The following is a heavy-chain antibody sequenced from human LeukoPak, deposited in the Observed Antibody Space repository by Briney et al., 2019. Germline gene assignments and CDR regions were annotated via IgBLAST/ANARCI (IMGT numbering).Heavy chain of an antibody. D-gene: IGHD3-10*01. V-gene: IGHV3-48*02. Sequence: GGSLRLSCAASGFTFSSYSMNWVRQAPGKGLEWVSYISSSSSTIYYAVSVKGRFTISRDNAKNSLYLQMNSLRDEDTAVYYCARDELSLMVRGIIGAFDIWGQGTMVTVSS. J-gene: IGHJ3*02. CDR3: ARDELSLMVRGIIGAFDI. CDR1: GFTFSSYS. CDR2: ISSSSSTI.